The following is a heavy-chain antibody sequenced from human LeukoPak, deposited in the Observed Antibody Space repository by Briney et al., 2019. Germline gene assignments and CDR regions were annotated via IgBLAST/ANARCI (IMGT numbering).Heavy chain of an antibody. CDR1: GGSISSSSYY. J-gene: IGHJ4*02. CDR3: ARHRRFGVVIIDY. Sequence: SETLSLTCTVSGGSISSSSYYWGWIPQPPGRGLEWIGSIYYSGSTYYNPSLKSRVTISVDTSKNQFSLKLSSVTAADTAVYYCARHRRFGVVIIDYWGQGALVTVSS. D-gene: IGHD3-3*01. CDR2: IYYSGST. V-gene: IGHV4-39*01.